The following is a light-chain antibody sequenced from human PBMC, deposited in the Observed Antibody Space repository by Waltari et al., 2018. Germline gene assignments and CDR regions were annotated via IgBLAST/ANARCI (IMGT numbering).Light chain of an antibody. Sequence: EIVLTQSPGTLSLSPGERATLSCRASQSVSKYLAWYQQKPGQAPRLLVYHASTRAAGIPERFSGSGYGTDFSLTISRLEAEDFAVYYCQHYVSLPATFGQGTKVEIK. CDR3: QHYVSLPAT. V-gene: IGKV3-20*01. CDR1: QSVSKY. CDR2: HAS. J-gene: IGKJ1*01.